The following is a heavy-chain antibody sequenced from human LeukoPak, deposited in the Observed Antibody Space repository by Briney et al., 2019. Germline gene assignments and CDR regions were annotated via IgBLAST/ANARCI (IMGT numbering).Heavy chain of an antibody. D-gene: IGHD1-14*01. V-gene: IGHV3-66*01. Sequence: GGSLRLSCAASGFTVSSNYMSWVRQAPGKGLEWVSVIYSGGSTYYADSVKGRFTISRDNSKNTLYLQMNSLRAEDTAVYYCTPLKTGDWFDPRGQGTLVTVSS. J-gene: IGHJ5*02. CDR1: GFTVSSNY. CDR2: IYSGGST. CDR3: TPLKTGDWFDP.